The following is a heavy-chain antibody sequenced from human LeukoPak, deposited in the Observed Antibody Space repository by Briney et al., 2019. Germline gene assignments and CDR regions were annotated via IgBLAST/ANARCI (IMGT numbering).Heavy chain of an antibody. CDR2: ISWSSEYM. Sequence: GGSLSLSCAASRFTFRASAMHWVRQVPGKGLEWVSSISWSSEYMFYADSVKGRFTISRDNAKNSLYLQMDSLRAEDTALYYCAKEGSVCSNGVCRYFDYWGQGTLVTVSS. J-gene: IGHJ4*02. V-gene: IGHV3-9*01. CDR1: RFTFRASA. D-gene: IGHD2-8*01. CDR3: AKEGSVCSNGVCRYFDY.